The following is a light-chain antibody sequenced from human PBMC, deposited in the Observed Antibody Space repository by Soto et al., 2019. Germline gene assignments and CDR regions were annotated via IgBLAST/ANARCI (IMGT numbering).Light chain of an antibody. CDR1: SSNIGSNT. J-gene: IGLJ1*01. V-gene: IGLV1-44*01. CDR3: AAWDASLGGFYV. CDR2: SNN. Sequence: QSVLTQPPSASGTPGQRVTISCSGSSSNIGSNTVNWYQQLPGTAPKLLIYSNNQRPSGVPDRFSGSKSGTSASLAISGLQSEDEGDYYCAAWDASLGGFYVFGSGTKVTVL.